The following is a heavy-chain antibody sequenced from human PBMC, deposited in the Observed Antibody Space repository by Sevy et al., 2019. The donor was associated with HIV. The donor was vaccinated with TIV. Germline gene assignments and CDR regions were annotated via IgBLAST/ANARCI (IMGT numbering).Heavy chain of an antibody. CDR3: ARHVHSMAAAGTYWRFDP. CDR2: IYYSGST. D-gene: IGHD6-13*01. Sequence: SETLSLTCTVSGGSISSYYWSWIRQPPGKGLEWIGYIYYSGSTNYNPSLKSRVTISVDTSKNQFSLKLSSVTAADTAVYYCARHVHSMAAAGTYWRFDPWGQGTLVTVSS. J-gene: IGHJ5*02. V-gene: IGHV4-59*08. CDR1: GGSISSYY.